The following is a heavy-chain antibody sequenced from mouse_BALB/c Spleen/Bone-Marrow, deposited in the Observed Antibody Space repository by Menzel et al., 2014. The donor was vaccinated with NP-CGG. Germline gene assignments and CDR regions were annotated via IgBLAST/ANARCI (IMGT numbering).Heavy chain of an antibody. CDR3: ARDKGSVFFDY. D-gene: IGHD1-3*01. V-gene: IGHV7-3*02. J-gene: IGHJ2*01. CDR2: IRNTANGYTT. Sequence: EVTDEASEGGLLQPGGSLGLSCATSGFTFTDYYMNWFRQPPRRALEWLGFIRNTANGYTTESSTSVKGRFTISRDNSQSILYLQMIALRGEDSATYYCARDKGSVFFDYCGQDTTLTGSS. CDR1: GFTFTDYY.